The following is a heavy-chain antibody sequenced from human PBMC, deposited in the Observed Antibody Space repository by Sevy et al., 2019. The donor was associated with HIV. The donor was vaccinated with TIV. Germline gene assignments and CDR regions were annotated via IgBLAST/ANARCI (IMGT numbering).Heavy chain of an antibody. Sequence: GGSLRLSCAASGFTFNTHVMNWVRQAPGKGLEWVSSISGFGNTYYADSVRGRFTICRDNAKNTLYLQMNSLRADDTAVYYCAKVLNPALESMMEVTVRSLKGFDVWGQGTMVTVSS. D-gene: IGHD3-22*01. CDR2: ISGFGNT. J-gene: IGHJ3*01. V-gene: IGHV3-23*01. CDR1: GFTFNTHV. CDR3: AKVLNPALESMMEVTVRSLKGFDV.